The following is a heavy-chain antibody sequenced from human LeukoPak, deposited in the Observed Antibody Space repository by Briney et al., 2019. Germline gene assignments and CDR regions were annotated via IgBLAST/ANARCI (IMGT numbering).Heavy chain of an antibody. V-gene: IGHV4-59*01. Sequence: SETLSLTCTVSGDSISSYYWSWIRQPPGKGLEWIGYIYYSGSTNYNPSHKSRVTISVDTSKNQFSLKLSSVTAADTAVYYCARERWGYSYGGPFDYWGQGTLVTVSS. D-gene: IGHD5-18*01. CDR2: IYYSGST. CDR1: GDSISSYY. CDR3: ARERWGYSYGGPFDY. J-gene: IGHJ4*02.